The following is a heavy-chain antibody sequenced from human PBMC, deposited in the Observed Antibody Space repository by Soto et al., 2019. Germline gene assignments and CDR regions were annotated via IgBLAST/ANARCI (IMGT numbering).Heavy chain of an antibody. V-gene: IGHV4-59*11. CDR2: IYHTVNT. Sequence: QVQLQESGPRLVKPSETLSLTCSVSGVSIGSHFWSWIRQAPGKGPQLVGYIYHTVNTNYNPALKSRVTTSMDTSKIQLSLQLSAVTAADTAIYYCARLQYTVVTALDIWGQGTMVTVSS. CDR3: ARLQYTVVTALDI. J-gene: IGHJ3*02. CDR1: GVSIGSHF. D-gene: IGHD2-15*01.